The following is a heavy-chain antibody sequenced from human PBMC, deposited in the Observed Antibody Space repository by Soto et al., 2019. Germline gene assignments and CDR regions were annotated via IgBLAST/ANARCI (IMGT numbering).Heavy chain of an antibody. Sequence: VQLVESGGGVVQPGRSLRLSCAASGFTFSSYGMHWVRQAPGKGLEWVAVIWYDGSNKYYADSVKGRFTISRDNSKNTLYLQMNSLRAEDTAVYYCARDLTQTGYSISYYFDYWGQGTLVTVSS. CDR1: GFTFSSYG. J-gene: IGHJ4*02. D-gene: IGHD3-9*01. V-gene: IGHV3-33*01. CDR2: IWYDGSNK. CDR3: ARDLTQTGYSISYYFDY.